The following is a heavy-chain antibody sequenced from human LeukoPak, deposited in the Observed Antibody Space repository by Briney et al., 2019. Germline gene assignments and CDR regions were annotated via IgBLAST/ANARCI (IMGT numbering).Heavy chain of an antibody. D-gene: IGHD3-3*01. J-gene: IGHJ6*03. CDR1: GISVNTTYF. CDR3: TRDDFGIKTDWEDYYYMDV. V-gene: IGHV4-38-2*02. Sequence: SETLPLTCSVSGISVNTTYFWGWIRQAPGKGLEWIGSIYHTGTTDYNPSLKSRVTISIDTSKNQFSLNLRSVSAADTAVYYCTRDDFGIKTDWEDYYYMDVWGKGTTVTVSS. CDR2: IYHTGTT.